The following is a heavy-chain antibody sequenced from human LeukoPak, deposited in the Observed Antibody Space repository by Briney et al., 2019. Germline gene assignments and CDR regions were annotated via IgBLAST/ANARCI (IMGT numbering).Heavy chain of an antibody. CDR1: GGSISSYY. CDR3: ARDIPRRYYYDSSGYYGPYYFDY. Sequence: SETLSLTCTVSGGSISSYYWSWIRQPAGKGLEWIGRIYTSGSTNYNPSLKSRVTMSVDTSKNQFSLKLSSVTAADTAVYYCARDIPRRYYYDSSGYYGPYYFDYWGQGTLVTVSS. V-gene: IGHV4-4*07. D-gene: IGHD3-22*01. J-gene: IGHJ4*02. CDR2: IYTSGST.